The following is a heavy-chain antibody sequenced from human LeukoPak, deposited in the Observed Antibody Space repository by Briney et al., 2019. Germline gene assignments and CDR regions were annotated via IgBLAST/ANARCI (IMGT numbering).Heavy chain of an antibody. CDR2: IGTAGDT. D-gene: IGHD5-18*01. CDR1: GFTFSSYD. J-gene: IGHJ4*02. V-gene: IGHV3-13*01. CDR3: ASSQLWSLGSVDY. Sequence: PGGSLRLSCAASGFTFSSYDMHWVRQATGKGLEWVSAIGTAGDTYYPGSVKGRFTISRENAKNSLYLQMNSLRAEDTAVYYCASSQLWSLGSVDYWGQGTLVTVSS.